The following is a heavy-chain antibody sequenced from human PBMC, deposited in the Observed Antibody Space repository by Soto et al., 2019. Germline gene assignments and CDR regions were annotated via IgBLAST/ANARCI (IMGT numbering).Heavy chain of an antibody. D-gene: IGHD3-22*01. Sequence: QVQLVQSGAEVKKPGSSVKVSCKASGGTFSSYAISWVRQAPGQGLEWMGGIIPIFGTANYAQKFQGRVTITVDKSTSTAYMELSSLRSEDTAVYYCARGRFFYDSSGYYPYYFDYWGQGTLVTVSS. CDR1: GGTFSSYA. CDR2: IIPIFGTA. J-gene: IGHJ4*02. CDR3: ARGRFFYDSSGYYPYYFDY. V-gene: IGHV1-69*06.